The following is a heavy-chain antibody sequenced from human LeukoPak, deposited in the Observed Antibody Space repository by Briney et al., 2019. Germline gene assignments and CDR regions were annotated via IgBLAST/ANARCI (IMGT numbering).Heavy chain of an antibody. D-gene: IGHD5-12*01. Sequence: ASVKVSCKASGYTFTSYDINWVRQATGQGLEWMGWMNPNSGNTGYAQKFQGRVTITRNTSISTAYMELSSLRSEDTAVYYCARTSMVATSHYSYYYMDVWGKGTTVTVSS. CDR2: MNPNSGNT. V-gene: IGHV1-8*03. CDR1: GYTFTSYD. J-gene: IGHJ6*03. CDR3: ARTSMVATSHYSYYYMDV.